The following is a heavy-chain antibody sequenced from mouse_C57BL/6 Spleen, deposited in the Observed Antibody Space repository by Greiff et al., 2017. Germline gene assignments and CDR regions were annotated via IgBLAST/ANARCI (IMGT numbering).Heavy chain of an antibody. J-gene: IGHJ4*01. CDR2: ISSGSSTI. D-gene: IGHD2-4*01. Sequence: EVKLVESGGGLVKPGGSLKLSCAASGFTFSDYGMHWVRQAPEKGLEWVAYISSGSSTIYYADTVKGRFTISRDNAKNTLFLQMTSLRSEDTAMYYCARAEVITRAMDYWGQGTSVTVSS. V-gene: IGHV5-17*01. CDR1: GFTFSDYG. CDR3: ARAEVITRAMDY.